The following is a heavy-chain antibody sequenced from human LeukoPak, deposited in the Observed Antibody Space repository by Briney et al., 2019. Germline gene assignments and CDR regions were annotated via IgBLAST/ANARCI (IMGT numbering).Heavy chain of an antibody. Sequence: SAGSLRLSCAASGFTFSSSSISWVRQAPGKGLEWVSAITDAVGSTHYADSVKGRFTISSDNSKNTVYLQMNSLRPEDMAVYYCAKEIFSGLLYIDYWGQGTLVTVSS. CDR1: GFTFSSSS. CDR2: ITDAVGST. CDR3: AKEIFSGLLYIDY. D-gene: IGHD5-12*01. J-gene: IGHJ4*02. V-gene: IGHV3-23*01.